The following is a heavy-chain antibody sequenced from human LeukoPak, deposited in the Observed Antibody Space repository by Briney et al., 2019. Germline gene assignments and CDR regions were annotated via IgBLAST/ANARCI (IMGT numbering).Heavy chain of an antibody. V-gene: IGHV4-4*07. Sequence: SETLSLTCTVSGGSISSYYWSWIRQPAGKGLEWIGRIYTSGSTNYNPSLKSRVTRSVDTSKNQFSLKLSSVTAADTAVYYCARDGGYSSSWYGSYFDYWGQGTLVTVSS. J-gene: IGHJ4*02. D-gene: IGHD6-13*01. CDR3: ARDGGYSSSWYGSYFDY. CDR2: IYTSGST. CDR1: GGSISSYY.